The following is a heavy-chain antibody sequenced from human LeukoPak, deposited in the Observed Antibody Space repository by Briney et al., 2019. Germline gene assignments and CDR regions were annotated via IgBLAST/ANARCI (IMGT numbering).Heavy chain of an antibody. CDR1: GGSISSSNW. V-gene: IGHV4-4*02. CDR3: ARVGAVAGTGGDY. Sequence: SETLSLTCAVSGGSISSSNWWSWVRQPPGKGLEWIGEIYHSGSTNYNPSLKSRVTISVDKSKNQFSLKLSSVTAADTAVYYCARVGAVAGTGGDYWGQGTLVTVSS. CDR2: IYHSGST. J-gene: IGHJ4*02. D-gene: IGHD6-19*01.